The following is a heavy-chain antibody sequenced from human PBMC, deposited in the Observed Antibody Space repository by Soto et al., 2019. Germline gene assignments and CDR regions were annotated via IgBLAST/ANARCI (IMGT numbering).Heavy chain of an antibody. CDR3: ARGYSSGWSPGGYFDY. J-gene: IGHJ4*02. CDR2: INHSGST. V-gene: IGHV4-34*01. Sequence: SETLSLTCAVYGGSFSGYYWSWIRQPPGKGLEWIGEINHSGSTNYNPSLKSRVTISVDTSKNQFSLKLSSVTAADTAVYYCARGYSSGWSPGGYFDYWGQGTLVTVSS. D-gene: IGHD6-19*01. CDR1: GGSFSGYY.